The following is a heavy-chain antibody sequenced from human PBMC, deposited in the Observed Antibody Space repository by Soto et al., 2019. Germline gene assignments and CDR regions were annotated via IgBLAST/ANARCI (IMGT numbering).Heavy chain of an antibody. CDR1: GDSISSGYY. Sequence: SETLSLTCAVSGDSISSGYYWSWIRQPPGKGLEWIGYIYYSGSTYYNPSLKSRVTISVDTSKNQFSLKLSSVTAADTAVYYCARDYYDSSPCAFDIWGQGTMVTVSS. CDR3: ARDYYDSSPCAFDI. CDR2: IYYSGST. V-gene: IGHV4-30-4*01. J-gene: IGHJ3*02. D-gene: IGHD3-22*01.